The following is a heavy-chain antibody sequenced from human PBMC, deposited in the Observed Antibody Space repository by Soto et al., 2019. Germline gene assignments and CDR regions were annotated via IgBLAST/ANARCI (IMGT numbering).Heavy chain of an antibody. CDR3: ARSGNWYFDY. V-gene: IGHV4-39*01. J-gene: IGHJ4*02. D-gene: IGHD1-1*01. CDR1: GGSIISSRHD. Sequence: XXTLSLTCTVSGGSIISSRHDWGWIRQPPRNGLEWIXSIYYXGTTYYNPYLXXRVTIYLXXXKNKFALKLSSVTAADTAVYYCARSGNWYFDYWGQGTLVTVS. CDR2: IYYXGTT.